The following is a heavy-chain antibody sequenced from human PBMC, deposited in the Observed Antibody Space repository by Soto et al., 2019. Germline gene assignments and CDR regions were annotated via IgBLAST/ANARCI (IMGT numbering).Heavy chain of an antibody. Sequence: ASVKVSCKASGFTFTSSAMQWVRQARGQRLERIGWIVVGSGNTNYAQKFQERVTITRDMSTSTAYMELSSLRSEDTAVYYCAATSGYAYYYYMDVWGKGTTVTVSS. CDR3: AATSGYAYYYYMDV. CDR2: IVVGSGNT. D-gene: IGHD5-12*01. V-gene: IGHV1-58*02. J-gene: IGHJ6*03. CDR1: GFTFTSSA.